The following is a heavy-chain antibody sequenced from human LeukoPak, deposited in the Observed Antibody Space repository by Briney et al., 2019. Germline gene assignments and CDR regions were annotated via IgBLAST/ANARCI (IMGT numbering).Heavy chain of an antibody. D-gene: IGHD6-13*01. Sequence: SETLSLTCTVSDYSIGSGYYWGWIRQPPGKGLEWIGSIYHSGSTYYNPSLKSRVTISVDTSKNQFSLKLSSVTAADTAVYYCARDRQQLVLGYWGQGTLVTVSS. J-gene: IGHJ4*02. CDR2: IYHSGST. V-gene: IGHV4-38-2*02. CDR3: ARDRQQLVLGY. CDR1: DYSIGSGYY.